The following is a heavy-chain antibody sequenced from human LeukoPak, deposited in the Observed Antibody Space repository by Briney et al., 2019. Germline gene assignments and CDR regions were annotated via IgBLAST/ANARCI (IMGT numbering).Heavy chain of an antibody. CDR3: AKDFYDYVWGSYRENYFDY. V-gene: IGHV3-30*02. CDR1: GFTFSSYG. Sequence: PGGSLRLSCAASGFTFSSYGMHWVRQAPGKGLEWVAFIRYDGSNKYYADSVKGRFTISRDNSKNTLYLQMNSLRAEDTAVYYCAKDFYDYVWGSYRENYFDYWGQGTLVTVSS. J-gene: IGHJ4*02. D-gene: IGHD3-16*02. CDR2: IRYDGSNK.